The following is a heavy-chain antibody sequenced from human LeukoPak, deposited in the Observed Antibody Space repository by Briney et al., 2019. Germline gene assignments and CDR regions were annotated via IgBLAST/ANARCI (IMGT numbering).Heavy chain of an antibody. J-gene: IGHJ4*02. CDR1: GFTFSSYS. CDR3: ARDLGSSAYGY. V-gene: IGHV3-21*01. D-gene: IGHD6-25*01. CDR2: ISSSSSYI. Sequence: TGGSLRLSCAASGFTFSSYSMNWVRQAPGKGLEWVSSISSSSSYIYYADSVKGRFTISRDNAKNSLYLQMNSLRAAATAVYYCARDLGSSAYGYWGQGTLVTVSS.